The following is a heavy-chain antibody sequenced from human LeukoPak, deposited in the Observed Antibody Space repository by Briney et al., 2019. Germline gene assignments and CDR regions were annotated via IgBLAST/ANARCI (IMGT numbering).Heavy chain of an antibody. CDR1: GGSISSGSYY. CDR2: IYTSGST. J-gene: IGHJ4*02. Sequence: PSETLPLTCTVSGGSISSGSYYWSWIRQPAGKGLEWIGRIYTSGSTNYNPSLKSRVTISVDTSKNQFSLKLSSVTAADTAVYYCAREMRYFDWPLLDYWGQGTLVTVSS. D-gene: IGHD3-9*01. CDR3: AREMRYFDWPLLDY. V-gene: IGHV4-61*02.